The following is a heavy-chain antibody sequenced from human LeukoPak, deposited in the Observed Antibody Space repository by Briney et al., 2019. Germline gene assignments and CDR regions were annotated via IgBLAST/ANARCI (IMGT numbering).Heavy chain of an antibody. CDR3: ARGPRARGAFDI. J-gene: IGHJ3*02. D-gene: IGHD3-10*01. V-gene: IGHV1-2*02. CDR1: GYTFTSYA. CDR2: INPNSGGT. Sequence: GASVKVSCKASGYTFTSYAMNWVRQAPGQGLEWMGWINPNSGGTNYAQKFQGRVTMTRDTSISTAYMELSRLRSDDTAVYYCARGPRARGAFDIWGQGTMVTVSS.